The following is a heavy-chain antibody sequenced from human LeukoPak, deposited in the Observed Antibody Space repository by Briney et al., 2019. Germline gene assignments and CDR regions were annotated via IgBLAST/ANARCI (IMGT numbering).Heavy chain of an antibody. V-gene: IGHV3-23*01. CDR2: ISGSGGST. D-gene: IGHD3-3*01. CDR3: ARDGDLYDFDY. CDR1: GFTFSSYA. Sequence: GGSLRLSCAASGFTFSSYAMSWVRQAPGKGLEWVSAISGSGGSTYYADSVKGRFTISRDNAKNSLYLQMNSLRAEDTAVYYCARDGDLYDFDYWGQGTLVTVSS. J-gene: IGHJ4*02.